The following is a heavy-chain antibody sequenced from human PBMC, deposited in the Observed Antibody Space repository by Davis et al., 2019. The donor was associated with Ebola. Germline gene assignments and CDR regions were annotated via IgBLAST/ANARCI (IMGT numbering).Heavy chain of an antibody. CDR2: ISSGSTFT. V-gene: IGHV3-21*01. Sequence: GGSLRLSCAASGFTFSSYNMNWVRQAPGKGLDWVSSISSGSTFTYYGDSVNGRFTISRDNAKNSLYLQLNSLKAGDTAVYYCARASCTNGVCHFDNWGQGTLVTVSS. J-gene: IGHJ4*02. D-gene: IGHD2-8*01. CDR3: ARASCTNGVCHFDN. CDR1: GFTFSSYN.